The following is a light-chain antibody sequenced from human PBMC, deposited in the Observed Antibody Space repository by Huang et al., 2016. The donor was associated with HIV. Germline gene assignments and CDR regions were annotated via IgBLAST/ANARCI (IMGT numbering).Light chain of an antibody. Sequence: VMTQSPATLSVSPGERATLSCKASESILRNLAWYQQRPGQPPRLLIYGASVRLPGIPDRFRGSGSGTEFSLTISSLQSEDFAVYYCQQYNKWPPYTYGQGTKLEIK. J-gene: IGKJ2*01. CDR1: ESILRN. CDR2: GAS. CDR3: QQYNKWPPYT. V-gene: IGKV3-15*01.